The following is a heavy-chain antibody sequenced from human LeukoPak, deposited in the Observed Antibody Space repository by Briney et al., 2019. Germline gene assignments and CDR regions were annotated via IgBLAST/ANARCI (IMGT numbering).Heavy chain of an antibody. D-gene: IGHD5-12*01. CDR3: ARTRRDTGSLFDY. CDR1: GGSISSYY. Sequence: SETLSLTCTVSGGSISSYYWSWIRKPPGKGLEWIGYIHTRGSSTDHPSHESRVSMSVGTSKTQFSLKLGSVTAADTCVYYCARTRRDTGSLFDYWGQGTLVTVSS. V-gene: IGHV4-4*08. CDR2: IHTRGSS. J-gene: IGHJ4*02.